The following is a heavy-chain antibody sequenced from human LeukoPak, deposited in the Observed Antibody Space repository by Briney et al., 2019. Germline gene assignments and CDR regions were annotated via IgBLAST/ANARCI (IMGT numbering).Heavy chain of an antibody. CDR1: GGSISSSSYY. D-gene: IGHD4-23*01. V-gene: IGHV4-39*01. J-gene: IGHJ4*02. CDR3: ARQDYGGVDY. Sequence: SETLSLTCTVSGGSISSSSYYWGWIRQPPGKGLEWIGNIYYSGSSYYSPCLKSRVAISVDTSKNHFSLKLSSVTAADTAVYYCARQDYGGVDYWGQGTLVTVSS. CDR2: IYYSGSS.